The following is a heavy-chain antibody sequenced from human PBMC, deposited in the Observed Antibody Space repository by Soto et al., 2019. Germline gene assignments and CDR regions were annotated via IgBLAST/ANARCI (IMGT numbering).Heavy chain of an antibody. J-gene: IGHJ6*02. D-gene: IGHD3-10*01. Sequence: EVQLVESGGGLVQPGGSLRLSCAASGFTFSRYWMTWVRQAPGKGLEWVANIKQDGSERYYVDSVKGRFTISRDNAKDSLYLQMNSLRAEDTAVYYCARGIGVDVWGQGTTVTVSS. CDR1: GFTFSRYW. CDR3: ARGIGVDV. CDR2: IKQDGSER. V-gene: IGHV3-7*03.